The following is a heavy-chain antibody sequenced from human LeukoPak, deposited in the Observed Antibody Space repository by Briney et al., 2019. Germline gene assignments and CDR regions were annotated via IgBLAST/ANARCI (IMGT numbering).Heavy chain of an antibody. D-gene: IGHD1-26*01. CDR1: GFTFSSYW. CDR3: ARKRAGSNFDY. V-gene: IGHV3-7*01. Sequence: GGSLRLSCAASGFTFSSYWMSWVRQAPGKGLEWVANIKQDGNEKYFVDSVKGRFSISRDNAKNSLYLQMNSLRAEDTAVYYCARKRAGSNFDYWGQGTLVTVSS. J-gene: IGHJ4*02. CDR2: IKQDGNEK.